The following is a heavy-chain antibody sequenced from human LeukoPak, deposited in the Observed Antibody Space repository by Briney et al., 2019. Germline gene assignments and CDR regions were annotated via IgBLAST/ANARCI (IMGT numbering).Heavy chain of an antibody. Sequence: ASVKVSCKASGHTFTSYYMRWVRQAPGQGLEWMGIINPSGGSTTYAQKFQGRVTMTRDTSASTVYVELSSLRSEDAAVYYCARAEAAFGGFIDPFDYWGQGSLVTVSS. CDR2: INPSGGST. CDR1: GHTFTSYY. V-gene: IGHV1-46*01. D-gene: IGHD3-16*02. CDR3: ARAEAAFGGFIDPFDY. J-gene: IGHJ4*02.